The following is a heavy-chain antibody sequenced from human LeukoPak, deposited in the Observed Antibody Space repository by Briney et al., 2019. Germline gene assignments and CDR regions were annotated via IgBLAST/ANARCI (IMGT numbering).Heavy chain of an antibody. D-gene: IGHD6-19*01. Sequence: ASVKVSCKASGYTFTSYDINWVRQATGQGLEWMGWMNPNSGNTGYAQKFQGRVTMTRNTSISTAYMELSSLRSEDTAVYYCARESREGSGSDNTQDYGMDVWGQGTTVTVSS. J-gene: IGHJ6*02. V-gene: IGHV1-8*01. CDR1: GYTFTSYD. CDR3: ARESREGSGSDNTQDYGMDV. CDR2: MNPNSGNT.